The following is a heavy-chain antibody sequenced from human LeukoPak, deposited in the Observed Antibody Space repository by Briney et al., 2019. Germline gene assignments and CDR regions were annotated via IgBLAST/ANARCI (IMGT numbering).Heavy chain of an antibody. V-gene: IGHV3-9*01. Sequence: GGSLRLSCAASGFTFDDYAMHWVRQAPGKGLEWVSGISWNSGSIGYADSVKGRFTISRDNAKNSLYLQMNSPRAEDTALYYCAKDMRGQGGNAFDYWGQGTLVTVSS. D-gene: IGHD4-23*01. CDR2: ISWNSGSI. J-gene: IGHJ4*02. CDR3: AKDMRGQGGNAFDY. CDR1: GFTFDDYA.